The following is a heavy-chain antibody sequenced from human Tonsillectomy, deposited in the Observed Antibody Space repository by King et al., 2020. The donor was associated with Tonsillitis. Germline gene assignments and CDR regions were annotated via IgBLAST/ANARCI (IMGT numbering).Heavy chain of an antibody. CDR3: ARRGGDYVSWYFDL. V-gene: IGHV3-33*08. CDR2: IWYDGSNK. J-gene: IGHJ2*01. CDR1: GFTFSSYG. Sequence: VQLVESGGGVVQPGRSLRLSCAASGFTFSSYGMHWVRQAPGKGLEWVAVIWYDGSNKYYADSVKGRFTISRDNSENTLYLQMNSLRAEDTAVYYCARRGGDYVSWYFDLWGRGTLVTVSS. D-gene: IGHD4-17*01.